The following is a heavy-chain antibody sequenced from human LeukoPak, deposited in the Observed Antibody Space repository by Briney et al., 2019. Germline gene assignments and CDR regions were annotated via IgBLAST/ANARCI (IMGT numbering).Heavy chain of an antibody. CDR3: ARVRTSVTNHFDY. D-gene: IGHD4-11*01. V-gene: IGHV3-7*05. J-gene: IGHJ4*02. CDR1: GFTFSTYW. Sequence: PGGSLRLSCAASGFTFSTYWMSWVRQAPGKGLEWVANINQDGSGKYYVDSVKGRFTISRDNAKNSLYLQMNSLRAEDTAAYYCARVRTSVTNHFDYWGQGTQVTVSS. CDR2: INQDGSGK.